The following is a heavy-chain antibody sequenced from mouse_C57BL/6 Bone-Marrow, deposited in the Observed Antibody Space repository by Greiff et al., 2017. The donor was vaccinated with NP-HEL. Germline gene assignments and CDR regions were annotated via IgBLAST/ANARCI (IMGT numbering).Heavy chain of an antibody. CDR1: GYAFSSSW. V-gene: IGHV1-82*01. CDR2: IYPGDGDT. Sequence: VQRVESGPELVKPGASVKISCKASGYAFSSSWMNWVKQRPGKGLEWIGRIYPGDGDTNYNWKVKGKATLTVDKTSSTDYMQLSSLTSEDSAVYFCARSDYYGSSYWYFDVWGTGTTVTVSS. D-gene: IGHD1-1*01. CDR3: ARSDYYGSSYWYFDV. J-gene: IGHJ1*03.